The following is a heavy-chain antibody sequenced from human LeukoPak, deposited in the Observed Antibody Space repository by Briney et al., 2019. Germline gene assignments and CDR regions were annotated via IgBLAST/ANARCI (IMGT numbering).Heavy chain of an antibody. CDR3: ARGSCSSTSCYPADY. J-gene: IGHJ4*02. CDR2: IYTSGST. D-gene: IGHD2-2*01. Sequence: IYTSGSTNYNPSLKSRVTISVDTSKNQFSLKLSSVTAADTAVYYCARGSCSSTSCYPADYWGQGTLVTVSS. V-gene: IGHV4-61*02.